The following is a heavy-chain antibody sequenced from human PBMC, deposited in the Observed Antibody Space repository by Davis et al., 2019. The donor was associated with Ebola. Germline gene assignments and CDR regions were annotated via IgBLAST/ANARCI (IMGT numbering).Heavy chain of an antibody. D-gene: IGHD5/OR15-5a*01. V-gene: IGHV5-51*01. CDR2: IFPRDSDT. CDR1: GYDFTSSW. CDR3: ARQVSTYWYFDL. Sequence: GESLKISCKGSGYDFTSSWIAWVRLMPGKGLEWMGIIFPRDSDTRYSPSFQGQVTISADKSIKTAFLQWSSLKASDTALYYCARQVSTYWYFDLWGRGTLVTVSS. J-gene: IGHJ2*01.